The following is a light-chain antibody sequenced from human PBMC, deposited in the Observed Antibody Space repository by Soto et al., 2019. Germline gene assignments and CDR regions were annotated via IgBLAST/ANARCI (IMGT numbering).Light chain of an antibody. CDR2: GAS. J-gene: IGKJ1*01. Sequence: EIMMTQSPATLSVSPGERATLSCRASQSIRSNYVAWYQQKPGQGPRLLIYGASSRATGIPDRFSGSGSGTDFTLTIRRLEPEDFAVYYCQQYGSPGTFGQGTKVDIK. CDR1: QSIRSNY. V-gene: IGKV3-20*01. CDR3: QQYGSPGT.